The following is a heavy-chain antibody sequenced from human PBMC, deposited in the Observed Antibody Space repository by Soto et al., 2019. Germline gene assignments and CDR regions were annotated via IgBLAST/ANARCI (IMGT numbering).Heavy chain of an antibody. J-gene: IGHJ6*02. D-gene: IGHD3-16*01. CDR1: GYTFTSYG. Sequence: ASGKVSCKASGYTFTSYGISWVRQAPGQGLEWMGWISAYNGNTNYAQKLQGRVTMTTDTSTSTAYMELRSLRSDDTAVYYCARDAGERDYYYGMDVWGQGTTVNVSS. V-gene: IGHV1-18*01. CDR3: ARDAGERDYYYGMDV. CDR2: ISAYNGNT.